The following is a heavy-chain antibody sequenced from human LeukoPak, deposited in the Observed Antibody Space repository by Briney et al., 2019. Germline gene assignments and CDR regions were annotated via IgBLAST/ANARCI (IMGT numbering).Heavy chain of an antibody. Sequence: PSETLSLTYTVSGGSISSSSYYWGWIRQPPGKGLEWIGSIYYSGSTYYNPSLKSRVTISVDTSKNQFSLKLSSVTAADTAVYYCARNVGYYDSSGSYYFDYWGQGTLVTVSS. J-gene: IGHJ4*02. D-gene: IGHD3-22*01. CDR3: ARNVGYYDSSGSYYFDY. CDR1: GGSISSSSYY. V-gene: IGHV4-39*01. CDR2: IYYSGST.